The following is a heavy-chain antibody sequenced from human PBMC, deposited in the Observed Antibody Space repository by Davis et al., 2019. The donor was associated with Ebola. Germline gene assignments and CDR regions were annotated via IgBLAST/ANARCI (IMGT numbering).Heavy chain of an antibody. V-gene: IGHV3-30-3*01. D-gene: IGHD3-22*01. CDR2: ISYDGSNK. CDR3: ARGGGSSGYPYYYYGMDV. Sequence: GESLKISCAASGFTFSSYAMHWVRQAPGKGLEWVAVISYDGSNKYYADSVKGRFTISRDNSKNTLYLQMNSLRAEDTAVYYSARGGGSSGYPYYYYGMDVWGQGTTVTVSS. CDR1: GFTFSSYA. J-gene: IGHJ6*02.